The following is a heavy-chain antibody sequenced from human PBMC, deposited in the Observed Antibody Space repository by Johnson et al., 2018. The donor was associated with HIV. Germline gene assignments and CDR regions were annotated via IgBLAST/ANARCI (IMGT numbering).Heavy chain of an antibody. CDR1: GFSVRTNY. Sequence: QVQLVESGGGLIQPGGSLRLSCAASGFSVRTNYMSWVRQAPGQGLQWVALISYDGSIKYFADSVKGRFTISRDNSKNALFLQMNSLRAEDTAVYYCVKLPVAPSYGAFDIWGQGTMVTVSS. D-gene: IGHD6-19*01. CDR2: ISYDGSIK. CDR3: VKLPVAPSYGAFDI. V-gene: IGHV3-30*18. J-gene: IGHJ3*02.